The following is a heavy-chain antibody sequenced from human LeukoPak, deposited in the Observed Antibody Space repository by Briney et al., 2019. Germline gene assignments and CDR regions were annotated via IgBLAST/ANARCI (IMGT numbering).Heavy chain of an antibody. CDR3: ARDDSTYYYHYGMDV. CDR1: GYTFTSYA. V-gene: IGHV1-3*01. D-gene: IGHD2-2*01. Sequence: ASVKVSCKASGYTFTSYAMHWVRQAPRQGLEWMGWINAGNGNTKYSQKFQGRVAITRDTSATTAYMELSSLRSEDTAVYYCARDDSTYYYHYGMDVWGQGATVTVPS. CDR2: INAGNGNT. J-gene: IGHJ6*02.